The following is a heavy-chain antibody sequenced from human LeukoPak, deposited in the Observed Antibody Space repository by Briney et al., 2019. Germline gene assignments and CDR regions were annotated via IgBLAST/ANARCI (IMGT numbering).Heavy chain of an antibody. CDR1: GYTFIRYF. V-gene: IGHV1-46*01. CDR2: INPGGGST. D-gene: IGHD2-2*02. Sequence: ASVKVSCKASGYTFIRYFMHWVRQAPGQGLEWMGVINPGGGSTSYAQKFQGRVTMTRDTSTSTVYMELSSLRSEDTAVYYCARFQSNTWHYNWFDPWGQGTLVIVSS. J-gene: IGHJ5*02. CDR3: ARFQSNTWHYNWFDP.